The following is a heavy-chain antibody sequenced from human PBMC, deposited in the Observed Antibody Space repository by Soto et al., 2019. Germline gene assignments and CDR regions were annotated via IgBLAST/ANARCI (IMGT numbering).Heavy chain of an antibody. Sequence: SVKVCGEASGDTFSSYAISGVRQAPGQGLEWMGGIIPVFGTANYAQKFQGRVTITADESTSTAYMELSSLRSEDTAVYYCAGGAVAGTRFDYWGQGTLASV. J-gene: IGHJ4*02. V-gene: IGHV1-69*13. D-gene: IGHD6-19*01. CDR2: IIPVFGTA. CDR1: GDTFSSYA. CDR3: AGGAVAGTRFDY.